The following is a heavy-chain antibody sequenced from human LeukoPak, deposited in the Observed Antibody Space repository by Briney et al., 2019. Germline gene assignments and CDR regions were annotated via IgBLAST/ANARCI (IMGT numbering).Heavy chain of an antibody. CDR1: EFTFSNYA. V-gene: IGHV3-30-3*01. CDR3: ARELKPYYYYYGMDV. J-gene: IGHJ6*02. CDR2: ISYDGSNK. Sequence: GGSLRLSCAASEFTFSNYAMHWVRQAPGKGLEWVAVISYDGSNKYHADSVKGRFTISRDNSKNTLSLQMNSLRAEDTAVYYCARELKPYYYYYGMDVWGQGTTVTVSS.